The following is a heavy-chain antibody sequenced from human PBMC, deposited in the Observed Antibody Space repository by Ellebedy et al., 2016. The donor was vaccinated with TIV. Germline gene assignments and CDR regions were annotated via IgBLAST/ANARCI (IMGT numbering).Heavy chain of an antibody. J-gene: IGHJ4*02. CDR3: ARDPPASGTRTWG. D-gene: IGHD7-27*01. Sequence: GGSLRLXXVASGVTVGNNYMRWVRQAPGKGLEWVSLIWSGGGTHYADSVKGRFTISRDNSKNTLYLQMDNLRAEDTAMYYCARDPPASGTRTWGWGQGTLVTVSS. CDR2: IWSGGGT. CDR1: GVTVGNNY. V-gene: IGHV3-66*01.